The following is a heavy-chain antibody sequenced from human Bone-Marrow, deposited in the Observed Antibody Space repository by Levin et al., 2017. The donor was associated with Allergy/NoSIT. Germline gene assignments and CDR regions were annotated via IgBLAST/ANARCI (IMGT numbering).Heavy chain of an antibody. CDR3: ARDAKVGIQLWVPYYDGMDV. CDR1: GDSVSSNSAA. J-gene: IGHJ6*02. V-gene: IGHV6-1*01. Sequence: TLSLTCAISGDSVSSNSAAWNWIRQSPSRGLEWLGRTYYRSKWYNDYAVSVKSRITINPDTSKNQFSLQLNSVTPEDTAVYYCARDAKVGIQLWVPYYDGMDVWGQGTTVTVSS. D-gene: IGHD5-18*01. CDR2: TYYRSKWYN.